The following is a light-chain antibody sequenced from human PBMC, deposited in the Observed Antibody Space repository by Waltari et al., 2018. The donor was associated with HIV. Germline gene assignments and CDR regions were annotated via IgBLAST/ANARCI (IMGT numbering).Light chain of an antibody. J-gene: IGLJ2*01. CDR1: NPQIRAGLD. CDR2: YNN. V-gene: IGLV1-40*01. Sequence: QSALTQPPSVSGSPGQSVPISCPGSNPQIRAGLDAPSHQQVPGTAPRLLIYYNNNRPSGVPDRFSGSKSGTSASLAINGLQSEDEADYYCQSYDSRLSGSVVFGGGTKVTVL. CDR3: QSYDSRLSGSVV.